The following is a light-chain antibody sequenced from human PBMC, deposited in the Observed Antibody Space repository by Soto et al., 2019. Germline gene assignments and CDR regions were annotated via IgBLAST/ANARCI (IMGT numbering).Light chain of an antibody. V-gene: IGLV6-57*04. CDR1: SGSIASNY. CDR2: EDN. CDR3: QSYDSSNEI. Sequence: NFMLTQPHSVSESPGKTVTISCTRSSGSIASNYVQWYQQRPGSAPTTVIYEDNQRPSGVPDRFSGSIDRSSNSASLTISGLETEDEADYYCQSYDSSNEIFGGGTKLTVL. J-gene: IGLJ2*01.